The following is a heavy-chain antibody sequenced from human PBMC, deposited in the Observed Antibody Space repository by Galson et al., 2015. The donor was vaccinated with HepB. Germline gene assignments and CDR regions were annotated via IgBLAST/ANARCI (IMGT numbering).Heavy chain of an antibody. D-gene: IGHD6-13*01. CDR2: IIPIFGTA. V-gene: IGHV1-69*13. Sequence: SVKVSCKASGGTFSSYAISWVRQAPGQGLEWMGGIIPIFGTANYAQKFQGRVTITADESTSTAYMELSSLRSEDTAVYYCARAATARAGTVYYYYYYYTDVWGKGTTVTVSS. CDR1: GGTFSSYA. J-gene: IGHJ6*03. CDR3: ARAATARAGTVYYYYYYYTDV.